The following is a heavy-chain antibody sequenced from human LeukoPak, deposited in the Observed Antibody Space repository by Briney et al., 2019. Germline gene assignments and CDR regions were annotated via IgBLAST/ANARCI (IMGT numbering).Heavy chain of an antibody. CDR1: GFTFSSYA. Sequence: GGSLRLSCAASGFTFSSYAMTWVRQAPGKGLEWVSAVCGSGDTTYYADSVQGRFSISRDNSKNTLYVQMNSLSPEDTAIYYCAKGPVVPIATYFFDFWGPGTLVIVSS. V-gene: IGHV3-23*01. D-gene: IGHD2-2*01. CDR3: AKGPVVPIATYFFDF. CDR2: VCGSGDTT. J-gene: IGHJ4*02.